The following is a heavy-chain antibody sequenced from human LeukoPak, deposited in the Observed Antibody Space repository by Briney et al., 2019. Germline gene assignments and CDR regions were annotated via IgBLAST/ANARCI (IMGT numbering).Heavy chain of an antibody. Sequence: SETLSLTCSVYGGSFSGHYWSWIRQPPGKGLEWIGEINHSGSTNYNPSLKSRVAISVDTSKNQFSLKLRPVTAADTAVYYCTRGPLWVKERLFDPWGQGTLVTVSS. J-gene: IGHJ5*02. D-gene: IGHD3-16*01. CDR1: GGSFSGHY. CDR2: INHSGST. CDR3: TRGPLWVKERLFDP. V-gene: IGHV4-34*01.